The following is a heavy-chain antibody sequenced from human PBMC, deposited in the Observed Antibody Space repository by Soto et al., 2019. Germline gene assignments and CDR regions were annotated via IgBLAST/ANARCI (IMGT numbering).Heavy chain of an antibody. CDR2: INHSGST. J-gene: IGHJ3*02. CDR1: GGSFSGYY. D-gene: IGHD6-13*01. V-gene: IGHV4-34*01. Sequence: SETLSLTCAVYGGSFSGYYWSWIRQPPGKGLEWIGEINHSGSTNYNPSLKSRVTISVDTSKNQFSLKLSSVTAADTAVYYCAGGRVAAAGTFISAFDIWGQGTMVTVSS. CDR3: AGGRVAAAGTFISAFDI.